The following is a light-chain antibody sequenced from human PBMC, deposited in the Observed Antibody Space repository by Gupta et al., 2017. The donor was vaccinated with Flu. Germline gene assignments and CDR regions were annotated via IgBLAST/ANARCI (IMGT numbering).Light chain of an antibody. CDR1: RSDGGGYRY. CDR3: SSYTSSSPGL. CDR2: EVS. Sequence: QSALTQPASVSGSPGQSITISCTGTRSDGGGYRYVSWYQPPPGTAPNLLIYEVSDRPSAISDRFSGSKSGNTASLTISGLQAEDEGYYYCSSYTSSSPGLFGGGTRLTVL. V-gene: IGLV2-14*01. J-gene: IGLJ2*01.